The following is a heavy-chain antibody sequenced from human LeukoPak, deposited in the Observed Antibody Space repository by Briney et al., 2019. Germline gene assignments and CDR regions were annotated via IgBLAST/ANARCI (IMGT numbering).Heavy chain of an antibody. CDR3: TRRLRDDTHTNWFGP. CDR2: IYPGDSDT. J-gene: IGHJ5*02. CDR1: GYSFTSYW. D-gene: IGHD3-9*01. V-gene: IGHV5-51*01. Sequence: GESLKISCTGSGYSFTSYWIGWVRQMPGKGLEWMGIIYPGDSDTCYSPSFQGQVTISADKSISTAYLQWSILKASVTAMYYGTRRLRDDTHTNWFGPWGQGTLVTVSS.